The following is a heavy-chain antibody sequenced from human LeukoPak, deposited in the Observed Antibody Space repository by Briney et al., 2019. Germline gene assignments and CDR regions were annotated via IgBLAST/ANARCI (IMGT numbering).Heavy chain of an antibody. J-gene: IGHJ6*03. V-gene: IGHV1-69*05. Sequence: SVKVSCKASGGTFSSYAISWVRQAPGQGLEWMGGIIPIFGTANYAQKFQGRVTITTDESTSTAYMELSSLRSEDTAVYYCARVDCSSTSCYPNYYYYYMDVWGKGTTVTVSS. CDR2: IIPIFGTA. D-gene: IGHD2-2*01. CDR3: ARVDCSSTSCYPNYYYYYMDV. CDR1: GGTFSSYA.